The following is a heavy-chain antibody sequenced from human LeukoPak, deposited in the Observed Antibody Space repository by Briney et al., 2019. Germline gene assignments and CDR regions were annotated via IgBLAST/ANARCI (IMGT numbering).Heavy chain of an antibody. V-gene: IGHV1-69*05. CDR3: AMTSSGYYYM. CDR2: IIPILGTA. D-gene: IGHD3-22*01. CDR1: GGTFSSYA. Sequence: SVKVSCKASGGTFSSYAISWVRQAPGQGLEWMGGIIPILGTANYAQKFQGRVTITTDESTSTAYMELSSLRSEDTAVYYCAMTSSGYYYMWGQGTLVTVSS. J-gene: IGHJ4*02.